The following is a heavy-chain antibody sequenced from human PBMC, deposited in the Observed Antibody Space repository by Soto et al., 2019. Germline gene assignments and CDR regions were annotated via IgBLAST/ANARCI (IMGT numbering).Heavy chain of an antibody. Sequence: SVKVSCKASGGSFKSYAISWVRQAPGQGLEWLGGIMPIFGTADYAQKFQGRVTITADESTSTAYMELSSLRSEDTAVYYCARDADLPGVGTFDNWGRGNVVTVSS. V-gene: IGHV1-69*13. D-gene: IGHD6-13*01. CDR2: IMPIFGTA. J-gene: IGHJ4*02. CDR1: GGSFKSYA. CDR3: ARDADLPGVGTFDN.